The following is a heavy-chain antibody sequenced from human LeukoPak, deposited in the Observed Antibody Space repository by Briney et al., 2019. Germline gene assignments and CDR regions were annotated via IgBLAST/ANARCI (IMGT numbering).Heavy chain of an antibody. Sequence: GGSLRLSCVGSGFSFDDYAMHWVRQAPGKGLEWVAAISWNSGKIGYADFVKGRFTISRDNAKNTLYLQMNSLRVEDTAVYYCAKVPMDAGWLVLDYWGQGTLVTVSS. V-gene: IGHV3-9*01. CDR1: GFSFDDYA. CDR3: AKVPMDAGWLVLDY. J-gene: IGHJ4*02. D-gene: IGHD6-19*01. CDR2: ISWNSGKI.